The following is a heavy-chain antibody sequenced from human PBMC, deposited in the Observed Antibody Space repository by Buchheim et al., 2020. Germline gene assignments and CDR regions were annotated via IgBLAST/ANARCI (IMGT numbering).Heavy chain of an antibody. V-gene: IGHV3-23*01. CDR2: ISGRGGST. CDR1: GFTFRSYA. D-gene: IGHD2-2*01. CDR3: GKSSEVPHGFYYYYGMDV. J-gene: IGHJ6*02. Sequence: EVQLLESGGGLVQPGGSLRLSCAASGFTFRSYAMSWVRQAPGKGLEWVSDISGRGGSTYYADSVKGRFTSSRDNSKNTLDLQMNSLRAEDTAVYYCGKSSEVPHGFYYYYGMDVWGQGTT.